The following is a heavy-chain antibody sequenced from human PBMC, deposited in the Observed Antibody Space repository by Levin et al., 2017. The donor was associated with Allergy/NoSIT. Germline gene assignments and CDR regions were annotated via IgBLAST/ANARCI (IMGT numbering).Heavy chain of an antibody. Sequence: GGSLRLSCAASGFTFSSYGMHWVRQAPGKGLEWVAVIWYDGSNKYYADSVKGRFTISRDNSKNTLYLQMNSLRAEDTAVYYCARGSGSGWYYFDYWGQGTLVTVSS. CDR1: GFTFSSYG. V-gene: IGHV3-33*01. J-gene: IGHJ4*02. CDR3: ARGSGSGWYYFDY. CDR2: IWYDGSNK. D-gene: IGHD6-19*01.